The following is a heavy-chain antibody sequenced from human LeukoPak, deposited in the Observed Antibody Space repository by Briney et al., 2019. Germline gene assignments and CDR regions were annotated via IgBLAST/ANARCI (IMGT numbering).Heavy chain of an antibody. V-gene: IGHV1-46*01. CDR1: GYTFTSYY. CDR3: AKSYYNFWSGYYSYAFDI. D-gene: IGHD3-3*01. CDR2: INPSGGST. J-gene: IGHJ3*02. Sequence: ASVKVSCKASGYTFTSYYMHWVRQAPGQGLEWMGIINPSGGSTSYAQKFQGRVTMTRDTSTSTVYMELSSLRSEDTAVYYCAKSYYNFWSGYYSYAFDIWGQGTMVTVSS.